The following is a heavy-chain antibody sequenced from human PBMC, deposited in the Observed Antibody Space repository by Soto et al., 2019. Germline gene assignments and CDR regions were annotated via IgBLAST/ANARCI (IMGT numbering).Heavy chain of an antibody. J-gene: IGHJ5*02. Sequence: QVQLVESGGGVVQPGRSLRLSCVVSGFSFRDYDMNWVRQVPGKGLEWVAVISYNGNDKYYADSLKGRFTPSRDTSKNTLYLQMNSLRTEDTSVYYCVRVEGIAVTTWGQGTLVTASS. CDR3: VRVEGIAVTT. CDR1: GFSFRDYD. D-gene: IGHD6-19*01. CDR2: ISYNGNDK. V-gene: IGHV3-30*03.